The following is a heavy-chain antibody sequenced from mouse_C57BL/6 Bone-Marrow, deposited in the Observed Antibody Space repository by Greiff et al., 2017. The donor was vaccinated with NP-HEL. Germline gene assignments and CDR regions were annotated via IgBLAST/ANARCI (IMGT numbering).Heavy chain of an antibody. V-gene: IGHV1-64*01. J-gene: IGHJ4*01. CDR1: GYTFTSYW. Sequence: QVQLQQSGAELVKPGASVKLSCKASGYTFTSYWMHWVKQRPGQGLEWIGMIHPNSGSTNYNEKFKSKATLTVDKSSSTAYMQPSSLTSEDSAVYYCAIKEKKGGYAMDYWGQGTSVTVSS. CDR2: IHPNSGST. CDR3: AIKEKKGGYAMDY.